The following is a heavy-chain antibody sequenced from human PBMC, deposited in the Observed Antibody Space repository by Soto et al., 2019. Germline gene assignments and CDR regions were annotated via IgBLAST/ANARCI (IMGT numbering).Heavy chain of an antibody. D-gene: IGHD2-15*01. V-gene: IGHV3-15*01. CDR2: IKSKTDGGTT. J-gene: IGHJ6*03. Sequence: VGSLRLSCAASGFTFSNAWMSWVRQAPGKGLEWVGRIKSKTDGGTTDYAAPVRGRFTISRDDSKNTLYLQMNSLKTEDTAVYYCTTNSEPYCIGGSCLLLRLRYYYYSMDVWGKGTTVTVSS. CDR1: GFTFSNAW. CDR3: TTNSEPYCIGGSCLLLRLRYYYYSMDV.